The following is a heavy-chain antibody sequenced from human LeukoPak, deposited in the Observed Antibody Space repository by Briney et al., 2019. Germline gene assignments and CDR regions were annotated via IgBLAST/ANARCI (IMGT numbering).Heavy chain of an antibody. Sequence: PGGSLRLSCAASGFTFSTYAMSWVRRAAGKRLEWVSTIGGSGGSAYYADSVKGRFTISRDNSKNTLYLQMNSLRAEDTAVYYCAKLDTVTSPPFDFWGQGALVTVSS. CDR1: GFTFSTYA. D-gene: IGHD4-17*01. CDR2: IGGSGGSA. J-gene: IGHJ4*02. V-gene: IGHV3-23*01. CDR3: AKLDTVTSPPFDF.